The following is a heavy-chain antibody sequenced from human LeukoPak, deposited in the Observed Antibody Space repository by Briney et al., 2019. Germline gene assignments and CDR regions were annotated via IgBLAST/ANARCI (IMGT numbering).Heavy chain of an antibody. V-gene: IGHV4-31*03. D-gene: IGHD6-13*01. CDR3: ARESVAAAAWFDP. Sequence: SETLSHTCTVSGGSISSGGYYWSWIRQHPGKGLEWIGYIYYSGSTYYNPSLKSRVTISVDTSKNQFSLKLSSVTAADTAVYYCARESVAAAAWFDPWGQGTLVTVSS. CDR1: GGSISSGGYY. J-gene: IGHJ5*02. CDR2: IYYSGST.